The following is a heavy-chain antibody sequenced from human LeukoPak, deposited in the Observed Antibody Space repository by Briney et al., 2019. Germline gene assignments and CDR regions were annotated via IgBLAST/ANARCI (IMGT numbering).Heavy chain of an antibody. CDR2: TYPGDSDT. V-gene: IGHV5-51*01. Sequence: GESLKISCKGSGYSFTSYWIGWVRQMPGKGLEWMGITYPGDSDTRYSPSFQGQVTISADKSISTAYLQWSSLKASDTAMYYCARGLYDSSGYYTNWFDPWGQGTLVTVSS. J-gene: IGHJ5*02. CDR3: ARGLYDSSGYYTNWFDP. D-gene: IGHD3-22*01. CDR1: GYSFTSYW.